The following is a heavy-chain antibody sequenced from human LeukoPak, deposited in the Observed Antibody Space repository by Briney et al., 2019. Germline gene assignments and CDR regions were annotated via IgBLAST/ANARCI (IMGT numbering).Heavy chain of an antibody. CDR3: AKHLRRRFFSKTLGFDP. J-gene: IGHJ5*02. Sequence: SETLSLTCAVYGGSFSGDFWSWIRQSPGKGLEWIGEINHGGSTTYNPSLKSRVTISLDTSKNQFSLKLSSVTAADTAVYYCAKHLRRRFFSKTLGFDPWGQGTLVTVSS. D-gene: IGHD3-3*01. CDR1: GGSFSGDF. V-gene: IGHV4-34*01. CDR2: INHGGST.